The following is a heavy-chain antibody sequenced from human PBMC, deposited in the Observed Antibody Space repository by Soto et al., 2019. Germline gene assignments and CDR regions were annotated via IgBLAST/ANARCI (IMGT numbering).Heavy chain of an antibody. J-gene: IGHJ5*02. V-gene: IGHV4-59*01. CDR3: ARVLFGRGNWFDP. Sequence: PSETLSHTCTGSGVSISSYYWSWIRQPPGKGLEWIGYIYYSGSTNYNPSLKSRVTISVDTSKNQFSLKLSSVTAADTAVYYCARVLFGRGNWFDPWGQGTLVTVS. D-gene: IGHD3-3*01. CDR1: GVSISSYY. CDR2: IYYSGST.